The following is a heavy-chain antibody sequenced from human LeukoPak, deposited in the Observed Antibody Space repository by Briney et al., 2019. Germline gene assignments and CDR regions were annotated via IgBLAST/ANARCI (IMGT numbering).Heavy chain of an antibody. CDR3: AKVSSSGPLDY. Sequence: SGGSLRLSCAASGFTFSSYWMSWVRQAPGKGLEWVANIKQDGSEKYYVDSVKGRFTISRDNAKNSLYLQMNSLRAEDTAVYYCAKVSSSGPLDYWGQGTLVTVSS. V-gene: IGHV3-7*03. CDR1: GFTFSSYW. CDR2: IKQDGSEK. D-gene: IGHD6-6*01. J-gene: IGHJ4*02.